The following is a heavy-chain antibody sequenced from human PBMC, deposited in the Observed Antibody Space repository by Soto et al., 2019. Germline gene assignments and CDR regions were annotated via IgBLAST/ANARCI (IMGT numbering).Heavy chain of an antibody. CDR3: AREIRIPSSSWYLSPLEG. Sequence: ASVKVSCKASGYTFTSYDINWVRQATGQGLEWMGWMNPNSGNTGYAQKFQGRVTMTRNTSISTAYMELSSLRSEDTAVYYCAREIRIPSSSWYLSPLEGWGQGTLVTVSS. D-gene: IGHD6-13*01. CDR1: GYTFTSYD. V-gene: IGHV1-8*01. J-gene: IGHJ4*02. CDR2: MNPNSGNT.